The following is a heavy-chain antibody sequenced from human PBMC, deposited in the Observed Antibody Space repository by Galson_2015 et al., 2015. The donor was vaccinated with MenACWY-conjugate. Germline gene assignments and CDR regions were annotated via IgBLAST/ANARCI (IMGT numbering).Heavy chain of an antibody. V-gene: IGHV3-74*01. J-gene: IGHJ4*02. CDR1: GFTFSTYW. D-gene: IGHD1-26*01. CDR3: ARLGGNYRTTSHFDY. CDR2: INSDGRST. Sequence: SLRLSCAASGFTFSTYWMHWVRQAPGKGLVWVSRINSDGRSTSYADSVKGRFTISRDNAKNTLYLQMNSLRAEDTAVYYCARLGGNYRTTSHFDYWGQGTLVTASS.